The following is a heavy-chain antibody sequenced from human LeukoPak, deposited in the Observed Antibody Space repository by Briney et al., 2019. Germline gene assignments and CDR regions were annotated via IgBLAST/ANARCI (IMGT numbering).Heavy chain of an antibody. CDR3: ARHKGPLVGATLLYYFDY. CDR1: GGSISSGGFS. D-gene: IGHD1-26*01. J-gene: IGHJ4*02. V-gene: IGHV4-30-2*03. CDR2: IYYSGST. Sequence: SQTLSLTCGVSGGSISSGGFSWSWIRQPPGKGLEWIGSIYYSGSTYYNPSLKSRVTISVDTSKNQFSLKLSSVTAADTAVYYCARHKGPLVGATLLYYFDYWGQGTLVTVSS.